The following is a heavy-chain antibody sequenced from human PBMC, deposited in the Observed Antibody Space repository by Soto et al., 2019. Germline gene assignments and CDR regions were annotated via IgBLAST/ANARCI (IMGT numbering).Heavy chain of an antibody. CDR1: GFTFSNAW. V-gene: IGHV3-15*07. D-gene: IGHD5-12*01. CDR3: TTDGDIVATTDYYYYYGMDV. Sequence: PGGSLRLSCAASGFTFSNAWMNWVRQAPGKGLEWVGRIKSKTDGGTTDYAAPVKGRFTISRDDSKNTLYLQMNSLKTEDTAVYYCTTDGDIVATTDYYYYYGMDVWGQGTTVTVSS. J-gene: IGHJ6*02. CDR2: IKSKTDGGTT.